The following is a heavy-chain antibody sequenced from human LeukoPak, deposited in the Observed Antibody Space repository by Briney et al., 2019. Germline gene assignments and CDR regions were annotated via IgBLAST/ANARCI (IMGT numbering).Heavy chain of an antibody. CDR1: GYTFTGYY. Sequence: GASVKLSCKASGYTFTGYYMHWVRQAPGQGLEWMGRINPNSGGTNYAQKCQGRVTMTRDTSISTAYMELSRLRSDDTAVYYCARGYGDEYYFDYWGQGTLVTVSS. D-gene: IGHD4-17*01. V-gene: IGHV1-2*06. CDR3: ARGYGDEYYFDY. J-gene: IGHJ4*02. CDR2: INPNSGGT.